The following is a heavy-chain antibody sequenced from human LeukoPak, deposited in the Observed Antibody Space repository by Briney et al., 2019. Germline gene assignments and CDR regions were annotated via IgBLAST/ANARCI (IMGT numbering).Heavy chain of an antibody. J-gene: IGHJ4*02. D-gene: IGHD6-6*01. CDR1: GGSISSYF. CDR2: IYYSGST. V-gene: IGHV4-59*13. CDR3: ARERQLHYFDY. Sequence: ASETLSLTCTVSGGSISSYFWSWIRQPQGKGLEWIGYIYYSGSTTYNPSLKSRVTISIDTSKNQFSLNLSSVTAADTAVYYCARERQLHYFDYWGQGTLVTVSS.